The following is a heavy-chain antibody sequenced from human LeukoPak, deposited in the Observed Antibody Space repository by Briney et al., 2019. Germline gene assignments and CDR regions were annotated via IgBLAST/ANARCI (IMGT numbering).Heavy chain of an antibody. CDR3: ARHTPNRGGDAFDI. J-gene: IGHJ3*02. D-gene: IGHD7-27*01. CDR1: GGSMNNYY. V-gene: IGHV4-59*08. CDR2: IYYSGST. Sequence: KPSETLSLTCTVPGGSMNNYYWIWIRQPPGKGLEWIGYIYYSGSTTYNPSLKSRVTMSVDTSKTQFSLQLSSVTAADTAVYYCARHTPNRGGDAFDIWGQGTMVTVSS.